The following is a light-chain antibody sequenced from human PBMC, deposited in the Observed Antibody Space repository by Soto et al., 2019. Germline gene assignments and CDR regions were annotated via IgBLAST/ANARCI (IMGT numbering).Light chain of an antibody. V-gene: IGLV1-44*01. CDR1: SSNIGRHG. CDR2: SNN. CDR3: ATWDDSLNGVV. Sequence: QLVLTQPPSASGTPGQRVTISCSGSSSNIGRHGVNWYQHLPGAAPKLLIYSNNQRPSGVPDRFSGSTSGTSVSLTISGLQSVDEADYYCATWDDSLNGVVFGGGTKVTVL. J-gene: IGLJ2*01.